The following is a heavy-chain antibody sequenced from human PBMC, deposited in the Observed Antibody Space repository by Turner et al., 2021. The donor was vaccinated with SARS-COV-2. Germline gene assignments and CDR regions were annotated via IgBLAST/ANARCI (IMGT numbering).Heavy chain of an antibody. CDR1: GFTLSSYV. CDR3: ARDSGDFDY. CDR2: ISYDGSNK. Sequence: QVQLFESGGGVVPPGRSLRLSCAASGFTLSSYVMHWVRQAPGKGLEWVAVISYDGSNKYDADSVKGRFTISRDNSKNTRYLQMNSLRAEDTAVYYCARDSGDFDYWGQGTLVTVSS. J-gene: IGHJ4*02. D-gene: IGHD3-10*01. V-gene: IGHV3-30-3*01.